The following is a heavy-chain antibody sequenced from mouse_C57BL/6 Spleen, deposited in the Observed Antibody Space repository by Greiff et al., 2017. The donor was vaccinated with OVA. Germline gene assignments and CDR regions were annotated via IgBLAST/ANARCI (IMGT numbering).Heavy chain of an antibody. V-gene: IGHV2-3*01. J-gene: IGHJ3*01. CDR3: AKTLYGSGFAY. Sequence: VQGVASGPGLVAPSQSLSITCTVSGFSFTSYGVSWVRQPPGKGLEWLGVIWGDGSTNYHSALISRLSISKDNSTRHVFLKLNSLQTDDTATYYCAKTLYGSGFAYWGQGTLVTVSA. CDR2: IWGDGST. CDR1: GFSFTSYG. D-gene: IGHD1-1*01.